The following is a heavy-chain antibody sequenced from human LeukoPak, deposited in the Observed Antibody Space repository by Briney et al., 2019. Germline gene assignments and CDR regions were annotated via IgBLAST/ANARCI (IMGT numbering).Heavy chain of an antibody. CDR2: IVVGSGNT. CDR1: GFTFTSSA. J-gene: IGHJ6*02. D-gene: IGHD6-19*01. Sequence: ASVKVSYKASGFTFTSSAMQWVRQARGQRLEWIGWIVVGSGNTNYAQKFQERVTITRDMSTSTAYMELSSLRSEDTAVYYCAAVRGLVRAYYYYGMDVWGQGTTVTVSS. CDR3: AAVRGLVRAYYYYGMDV. V-gene: IGHV1-58*02.